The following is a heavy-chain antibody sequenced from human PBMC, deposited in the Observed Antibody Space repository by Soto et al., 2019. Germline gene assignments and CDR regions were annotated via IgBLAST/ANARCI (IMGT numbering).Heavy chain of an antibody. CDR2: ISGSGGST. CDR3: AKDRAHIGGLRLPVLGGMDV. Sequence: GGSLRLSCAASGFTFSSYAMSWVRQAPGKGLEWVSAISGSGGSTYYADSVKGRFTISRDNSKNTLYLQMNSLRAEDTAVYYCAKDRAHIGGLRLPVLGGMDVWGQGTTVTVSS. J-gene: IGHJ6*02. CDR1: GFTFSSYA. V-gene: IGHV3-23*01. D-gene: IGHD5-12*01.